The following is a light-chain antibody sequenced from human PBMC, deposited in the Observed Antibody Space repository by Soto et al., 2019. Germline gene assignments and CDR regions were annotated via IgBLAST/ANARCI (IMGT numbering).Light chain of an antibody. Sequence: EIVMTQSPATLSVSPGERATLSCRASQSVSSNLAWYQQKPGQAPRLLIYGASTRATGIPARFSGSGSGTEFTLTISSLPSEDFAVYYCQQYKNWLRITFGQGTRLEIK. CDR3: QQYKNWLRIT. CDR1: QSVSSN. V-gene: IGKV3-15*01. CDR2: GAS. J-gene: IGKJ5*01.